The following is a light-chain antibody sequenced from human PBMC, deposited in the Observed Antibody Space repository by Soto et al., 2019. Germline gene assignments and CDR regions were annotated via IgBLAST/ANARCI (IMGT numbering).Light chain of an antibody. CDR1: QSISAW. CDR3: QQYHSYPLT. Sequence: DIQMTQSPSTLSASVGERVTINCRASQSISAWLAWYQQKPGKAPKLLIYKASNVESGVPSRFSGSGSGTEFTLTISSLQPDDFATYYCQQYHSYPLTFGQGTRLEIK. V-gene: IGKV1-5*03. CDR2: KAS. J-gene: IGKJ5*01.